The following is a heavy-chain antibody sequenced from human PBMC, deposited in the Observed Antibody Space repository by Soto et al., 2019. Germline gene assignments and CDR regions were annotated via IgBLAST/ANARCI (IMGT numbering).Heavy chain of an antibody. J-gene: IGHJ6*02. D-gene: IGHD2-15*01. CDR1: GFTFGDYA. V-gene: IGHV3-23*01. Sequence: EAQLLESGGGLVQPGGSLRLSCAGSGFTFGDYAMNWVRQAPGKGLEWVAGISGGASTTYYADSVKGRFSIARDNSASTLSLQMHSLRAEDTAIYYCVKIKPLQVGRFYYYAMDVWGQGTAVTVSS. CDR2: ISGGASTT. CDR3: VKIKPLQVGRFYYYAMDV.